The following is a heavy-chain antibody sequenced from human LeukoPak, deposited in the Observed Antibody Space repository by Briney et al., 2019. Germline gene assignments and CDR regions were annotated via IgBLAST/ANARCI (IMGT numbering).Heavy chain of an antibody. D-gene: IGHD1-1*01. V-gene: IGHV4-39*01. CDR1: ISRSTDY. J-gene: IGHJ3*01. Sequence: SETLSLTCSISRSTDYWGWIRQSPGKGLEWIGSIYHSGSTYYNPSLKGRVTISIDKSKNQFSLKLTSVTAADTAMFYCVGHVTKVDAFDAWGQGTMVTVSS. CDR2: IYHSGST. CDR3: VGHVTKVDAFDA.